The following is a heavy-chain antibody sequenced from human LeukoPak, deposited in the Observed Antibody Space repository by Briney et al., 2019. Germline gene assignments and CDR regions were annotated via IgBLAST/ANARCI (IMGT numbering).Heavy chain of an antibody. CDR1: GFTVSSNY. D-gene: IGHD2-21*01. CDR3: ASFGISWRSSY. V-gene: IGHV3-74*01. CDR2: ISDDGSYT. J-gene: IGHJ4*02. Sequence: GGSLRLSCAASGFTVSSNYMSWVRQAPGKGLVWVSRISDDGSYTSNVDSVKGRFTISRDNVNNMLYLHMNSLRAEDTAVYYCASFGISWRSSYWGQGTLVTVSS.